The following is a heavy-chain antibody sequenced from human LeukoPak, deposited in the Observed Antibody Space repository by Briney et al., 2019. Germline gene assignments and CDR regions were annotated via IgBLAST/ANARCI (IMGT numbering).Heavy chain of an antibody. J-gene: IGHJ4*02. V-gene: IGHV3-30*01. CDR3: AREGYYGSGSPPSLYFDY. D-gene: IGHD3-10*01. Sequence: DSVKGRFTISRDNSRSTLYLQMNSLRPEDTAICYCAREGYYGSGSPPSLYFDYWGQGTLVTVSS.